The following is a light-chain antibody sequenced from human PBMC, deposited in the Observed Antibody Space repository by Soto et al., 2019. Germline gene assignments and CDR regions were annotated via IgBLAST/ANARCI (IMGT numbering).Light chain of an antibody. J-gene: IGLJ1*01. Sequence: QSALTQPASVSGSPGQSITISCTGTSSVVGGYNYVSWYQQHPGKAPKFMIYDVSNRPSGVSNRFSGSKSGNTASLTISGLQAEDEADYYCSSYTTSNTRQIVFGTGTQLTVL. CDR2: DVS. V-gene: IGLV2-14*01. CDR3: SSYTTSNTRQIV. CDR1: SSVVGGYNY.